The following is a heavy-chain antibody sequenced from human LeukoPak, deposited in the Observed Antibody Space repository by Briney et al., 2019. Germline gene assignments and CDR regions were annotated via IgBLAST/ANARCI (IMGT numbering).Heavy chain of an antibody. Sequence: PGGSLRLSCAASGFTFSSYNMNWVRQAPGKGLEWVSYISGSSSTIYCADSVKGRFTVSGDNAKNSLFLQMNSLRDEDTAVYYCARAVNTHTYGYHYWGQGTLVTVSS. V-gene: IGHV3-48*02. CDR2: ISGSSSTI. CDR1: GFTFSSYN. CDR3: ARAVNTHTYGYHY. D-gene: IGHD5-18*01. J-gene: IGHJ4*02.